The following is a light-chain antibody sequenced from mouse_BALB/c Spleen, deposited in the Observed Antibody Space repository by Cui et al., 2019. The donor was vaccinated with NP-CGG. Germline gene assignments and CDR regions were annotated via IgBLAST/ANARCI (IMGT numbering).Light chain of an antibody. CDR2: GPD. V-gene: IGLV1*01. CDR1: TGAVTTSNN. CDR3: ALWYSNQWV. J-gene: IGLJ1*01. Sequence: HAVVTPEYALTTSPRETVTLTCRSSTGAVTTSNNDTCGLEKPDNLLSALIVGPDNRVQGVPARFSGSLIGDKTALTITGAETEDEATYFCALWYSNQWVFGEGTKLTVL.